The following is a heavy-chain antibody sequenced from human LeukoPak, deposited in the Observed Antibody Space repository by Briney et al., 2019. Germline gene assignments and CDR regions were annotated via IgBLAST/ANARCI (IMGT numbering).Heavy chain of an antibody. D-gene: IGHD4-17*01. Sequence: ASVKVSFKASVYTFTGYYMHWVRQAPGQGLAWMGWINPNNGGTNYAQKCRGSVTINSYTSISTAYMELSRLGSDDTAVYYCATPTVTTWYYFDYWGQGTLVTVSS. CDR3: ATPTVTTWYYFDY. V-gene: IGHV1-2*02. CDR1: VYTFTGYY. CDR2: INPNNGGT. J-gene: IGHJ4*02.